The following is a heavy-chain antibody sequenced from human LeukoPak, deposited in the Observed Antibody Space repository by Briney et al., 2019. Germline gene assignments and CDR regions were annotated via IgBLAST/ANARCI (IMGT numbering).Heavy chain of an antibody. Sequence: ASVKVSCKASGYTFTSYYMHWVRQAPGQGLEWMGIINPSGGSTSYAQKFQGRVTMTRDTSTSTVYMELSSLRSEDTAVYYCARDYGEVGATTDWFDPWGQGTLVTVSS. CDR1: GYTFTSYY. D-gene: IGHD1-26*01. CDR2: INPSGGST. J-gene: IGHJ5*02. V-gene: IGHV1-46*01. CDR3: ARDYGEVGATTDWFDP.